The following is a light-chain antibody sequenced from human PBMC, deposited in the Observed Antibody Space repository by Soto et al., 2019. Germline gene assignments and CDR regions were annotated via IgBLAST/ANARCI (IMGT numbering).Light chain of an antibody. V-gene: IGKV1-17*01. J-gene: IGKJ5*01. CDR1: QDIRSD. CDR3: QQYNTYST. Sequence: DIQMTQSPSSLSASVGDRVTITCRASQDIRSDLGWYQQKPGKAPKRLIYAASRLQSGVPSRFSAGGSGTEFTLTISSLQPDDFATYYCQQYNTYSTFGQGTRLEIK. CDR2: AAS.